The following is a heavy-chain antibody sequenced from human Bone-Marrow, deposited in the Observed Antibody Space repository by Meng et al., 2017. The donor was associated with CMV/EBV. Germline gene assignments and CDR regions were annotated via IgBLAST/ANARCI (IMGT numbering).Heavy chain of an antibody. V-gene: IGHV3-53*05. J-gene: IGHJ6*02. CDR1: GFTVSSNY. CDR2: IYSGGST. Sequence: GESLKISCAASGFTVSSNYMSWVRQAPGKGLEWVSVIYSGGSTYYADSVKGRFTISRDNSKNTLYLQMNSLRAEDTAVYYCARDPYYYGMDVWGQGTTVTVSS. CDR3: ARDPYYYGMDV.